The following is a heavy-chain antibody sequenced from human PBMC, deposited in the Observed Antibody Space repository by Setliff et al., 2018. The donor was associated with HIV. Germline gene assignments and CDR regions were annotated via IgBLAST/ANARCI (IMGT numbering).Heavy chain of an antibody. V-gene: IGHV3-49*04. J-gene: IGHJ5*02. CDR1: GFSFDDYA. CDR2: IRTKGYGGTT. CDR3: SRGGRPTDEYVWFDP. Sequence: GGSLRLSCTASGFSFDDYALTRVRQAPGKGLEWVSFIRTKGYGGTTEYAASVEGRFTISRDDSKGIAYLQMNSLKTEDTAVYYCSRGGRPTDEYVWFDPWGQGTLVTVSS. D-gene: IGHD4-17*01.